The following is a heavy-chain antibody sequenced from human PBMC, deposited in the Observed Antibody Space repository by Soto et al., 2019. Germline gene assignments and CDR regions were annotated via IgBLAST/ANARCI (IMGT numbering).Heavy chain of an antibody. CDR3: AKDEYSSSSYDYFDY. CDR2: ISGSGGST. J-gene: IGHJ4*02. Sequence: GGSLRLSCAASGFTFSGYAMSWVRQAPGKGLEWVSAISGSGGSTYYADSVKGRFTISRDNSKNTLYLQMNSLRAEDTAVYYCAKDEYSSSSYDYFDYWGQGTLVTVSS. CDR1: GFTFSGYA. D-gene: IGHD6-6*01. V-gene: IGHV3-23*01.